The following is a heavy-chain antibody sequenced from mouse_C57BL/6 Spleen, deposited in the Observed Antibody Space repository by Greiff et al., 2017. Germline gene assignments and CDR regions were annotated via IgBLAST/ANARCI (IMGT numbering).Heavy chain of an antibody. D-gene: IGHD2-3*01. V-gene: IGHV3-6*01. Sequence: DVKLQESGPGLVKPSQSLSLTCSVTGYSITSGYYWNCIRQFPGNKLEWMCYISYDGSNNYNPSLKNRISITSDTAKNKFFLKLNSVTTEDTATYYCAIIYDGYYDYWGQGTTLTVSS. CDR1: GYSITSGYY. CDR2: ISYDGSN. J-gene: IGHJ2*01. CDR3: AIIYDGYYDY.